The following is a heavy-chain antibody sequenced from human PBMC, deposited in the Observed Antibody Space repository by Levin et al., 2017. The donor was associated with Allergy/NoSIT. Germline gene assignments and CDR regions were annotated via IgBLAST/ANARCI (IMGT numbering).Heavy chain of an antibody. CDR3: AKRTILWIGEGDY. CDR2: ISGSGGST. CDR1: GFTFSSYA. J-gene: IGHJ4*02. Sequence: GESLKISCAASGFTFSSYAMSWVRQAPGKGLEWVSAISGSGGSTYYADSVKGRFTISRDNSKNTLYLQMISLRAEDTAVYYCAKRTILWIGEGDYWGQGTLVTVAA. D-gene: IGHD3-10*01. V-gene: IGHV3-23*01.